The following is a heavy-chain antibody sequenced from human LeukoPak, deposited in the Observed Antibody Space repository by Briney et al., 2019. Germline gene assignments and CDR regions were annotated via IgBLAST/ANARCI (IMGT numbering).Heavy chain of an antibody. D-gene: IGHD3-10*01. CDR1: GFSISYHY. J-gene: IGHJ4*02. V-gene: IGHV3-11*01. Sequence: GGSLRLSCAASGFSISYHYMSWIRQSPGKGLEWNSYVTSSGSSTKYADSVKGRFTISRDNAKNSVALQMNSLRAEDTAVYYFTRERLGSYYVFESWGQGSLVTVSS. CDR3: TRERLGSYYVFES. CDR2: VTSSGSST.